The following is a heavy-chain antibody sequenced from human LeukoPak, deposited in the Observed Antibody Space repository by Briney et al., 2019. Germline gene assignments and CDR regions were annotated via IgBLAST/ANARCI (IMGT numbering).Heavy chain of an antibody. CDR3: VKSRGLAAAGHYYGMDV. CDR1: GFTFKNYA. D-gene: IGHD6-19*01. Sequence: GGSLRLSCSASGFTFKNYAIHWVRQAPAKGLEYVSVISSNGRSPYYADSVNGRFAISRDNSKNMVYLQVSSLRLEDTDVYYCVKSRGLAAAGHYYGMDVWGQGTTVTVSS. V-gene: IGHV3-64D*06. CDR2: ISSNGRSP. J-gene: IGHJ6*02.